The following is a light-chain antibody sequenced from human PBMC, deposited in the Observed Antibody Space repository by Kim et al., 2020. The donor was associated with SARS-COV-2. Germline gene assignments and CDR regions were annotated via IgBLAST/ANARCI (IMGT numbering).Light chain of an antibody. CDR3: SAWDSSLNAWL. Sequence: QTATLTCDGNSSNVGNRGTAWLQQHQGRPPKLLSYRNTDRPSGVSERFSASRSGNTASLTITGVQPEDEADYYCSAWDSSLNAWLFGGGTQLTVL. V-gene: IGLV10-54*04. CDR1: SSNVGNRG. CDR2: RNT. J-gene: IGLJ2*01.